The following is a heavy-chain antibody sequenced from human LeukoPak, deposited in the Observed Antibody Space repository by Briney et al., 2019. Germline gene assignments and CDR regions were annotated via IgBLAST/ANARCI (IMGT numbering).Heavy chain of an antibody. Sequence: SETLSLTCTVSGGSISSYYWSWLRQPPGKGLEWVGRIYTSGSTNYNPSLKSRVSMSVDTSKNHFPLKLSSVTAADTAVYYCARGCGDGYNWFDPWGQGTLVTVSS. V-gene: IGHV4-4*07. CDR1: GGSISSYY. D-gene: IGHD2-2*03. J-gene: IGHJ5*02. CDR2: IYTSGST. CDR3: ARGCGDGYNWFDP.